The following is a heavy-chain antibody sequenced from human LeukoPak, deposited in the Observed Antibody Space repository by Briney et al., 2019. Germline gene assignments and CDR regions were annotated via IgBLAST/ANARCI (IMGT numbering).Heavy chain of an antibody. CDR2: ISSSSSTI. D-gene: IGHD3-22*01. V-gene: IGHV3-48*04. Sequence: GGSLRLSCVTSGFTFSSYTMNWVRQAPGKGLEWVSYISSSSSTIYYADSVKGRFTISRDNAKNSLYLQMNSLRAEDTAVYYCARDDSLHAFDIWGQGTMVTVSS. CDR1: GFTFSSYT. J-gene: IGHJ3*02. CDR3: ARDDSLHAFDI.